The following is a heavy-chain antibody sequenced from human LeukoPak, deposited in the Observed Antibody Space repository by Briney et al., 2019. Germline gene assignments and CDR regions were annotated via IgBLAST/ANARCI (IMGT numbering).Heavy chain of an antibody. V-gene: IGHV3-48*01. CDR3: ATYYYGSGSYYIGYYYYMDV. Sequence: GGSLRLSCAASGFTFSSYSMNWVRQAPGKGLEWVSYISSSSSTIYYADSVKGRFTISRDNAKNSLYLQMNSLRAEDTAVYYCATYYYGSGSYYIGYYYYMDVWGKGTTVTVSS. CDR1: GFTFSSYS. D-gene: IGHD3-10*01. J-gene: IGHJ6*03. CDR2: ISSSSSTI.